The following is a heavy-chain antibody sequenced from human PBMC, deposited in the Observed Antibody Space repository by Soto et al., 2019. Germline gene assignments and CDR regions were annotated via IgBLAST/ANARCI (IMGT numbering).Heavy chain of an antibody. Sequence: SETLSLTCGVSCGSISPINWWSWVRQPPGKGLEWIVDIYHTGTTNYNPSLESRVTLSIDKYKNQFFLNLTSVTAADTAVYYCARGITIFGVAYFDYWGQGTLVPVSS. V-gene: IGHV4-4*02. CDR2: IYHTGTT. D-gene: IGHD3-3*01. CDR3: ARGITIFGVAYFDY. CDR1: CGSISPINW. J-gene: IGHJ4*02.